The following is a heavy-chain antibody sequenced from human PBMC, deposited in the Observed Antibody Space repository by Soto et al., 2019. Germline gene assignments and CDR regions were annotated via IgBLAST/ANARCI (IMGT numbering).Heavy chain of an antibody. CDR2: IYYRGST. J-gene: IGHJ4*02. CDR3: ARQPYCSGGSCYSISVGGVDY. Sequence: SETLALTCTVSGGSISSYYWGWIRQPQGKGLEGIGSIYYRGSTYYNPSLKSRVTISVDTSKNQFSLKLSSVTAADTAVYYCARQPYCSGGSCYSISVGGVDYWGQGTLVTVSS. V-gene: IGHV4-39*01. CDR1: GGSISSYY. D-gene: IGHD2-15*01.